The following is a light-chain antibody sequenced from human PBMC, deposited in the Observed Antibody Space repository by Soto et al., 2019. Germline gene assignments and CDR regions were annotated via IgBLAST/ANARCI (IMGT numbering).Light chain of an antibody. J-gene: IGKJ1*01. CDR3: QQYSSYWT. CDR2: KSS. V-gene: IGKV1-5*01. Sequence: ILMSQSPSSLSASVGDRVTITCRASQDLDKWLAWCQQNPGRAPNLLIYKSSTLRQGVPSRFSVVGSGTEYILTITDLQPDDFATYYCQQYSSYWTFGQGTVVEMK. CDR1: QDLDKW.